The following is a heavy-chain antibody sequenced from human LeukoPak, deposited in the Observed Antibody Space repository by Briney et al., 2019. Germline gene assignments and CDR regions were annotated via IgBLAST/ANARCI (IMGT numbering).Heavy chain of an antibody. Sequence: SETLSLTCAVFGGSFSGNCWSWIRKPPGKGLEWIGEINHSGSTNYNPSPKSRVTISVDTSKNQFSLKLSSVTAADTAVYYCARQGGYEYYYYYYGMDVWGQGTTVTVSS. V-gene: IGHV4-34*01. D-gene: IGHD5-12*01. J-gene: IGHJ6*02. CDR2: INHSGST. CDR1: GGSFSGNC. CDR3: ARQGGYEYYYYYYGMDV.